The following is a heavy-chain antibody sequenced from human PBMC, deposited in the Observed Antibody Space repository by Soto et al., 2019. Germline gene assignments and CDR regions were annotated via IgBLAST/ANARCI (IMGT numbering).Heavy chain of an antibody. J-gene: IGHJ5*02. CDR2: ISRSSSYI. CDR3: ARDLHDYVSFRFDP. D-gene: IGHD3-16*01. V-gene: IGHV3-21*01. Sequence: EVPLVESGGGLVKPGGSLRLSCAASGFTFSSYSMNWVRQAPGKGLEWVSSISRSSSYIYYADSVKGRFTISRDNAXNSLYLQMNSLRAEDTAVYYCARDLHDYVSFRFDPWGQGTLVTVSS. CDR1: GFTFSSYS.